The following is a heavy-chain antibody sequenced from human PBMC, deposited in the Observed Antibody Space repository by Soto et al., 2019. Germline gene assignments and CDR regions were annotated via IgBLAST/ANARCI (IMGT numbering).Heavy chain of an antibody. CDR2: ISSNGGST. CDR1: GFTFSSYA. Sequence: GGSLRLSCSASGFTFSSYAMHWVRQAPGKGLEYVSAISSNGGSTYYADSVKGRFTISRDNSKNTLYLQMSSLRAEDTAVYSCVKDQVYYDFWSGYAFDIWGQGTMVTVSS. J-gene: IGHJ3*02. V-gene: IGHV3-64D*06. CDR3: VKDQVYYDFWSGYAFDI. D-gene: IGHD3-3*01.